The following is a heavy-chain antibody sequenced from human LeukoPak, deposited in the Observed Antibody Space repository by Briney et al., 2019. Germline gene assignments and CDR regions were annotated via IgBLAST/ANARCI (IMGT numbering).Heavy chain of an antibody. CDR3: ARNRRENTVTTDDAFDI. CDR2: INSDGSST. D-gene: IGHD4-17*01. J-gene: IGHJ3*02. Sequence: PGGSLRLSCAASGFTFSSYWMHWVRQAPGKGLVWVSRINSDGSSTSYADSVKGRFTISRDNAKNTLYLQMNSLRAEDTAVYYCARNRRENTVTTDDAFDIWGQGTMVTVSS. V-gene: IGHV3-74*01. CDR1: GFTFSSYW.